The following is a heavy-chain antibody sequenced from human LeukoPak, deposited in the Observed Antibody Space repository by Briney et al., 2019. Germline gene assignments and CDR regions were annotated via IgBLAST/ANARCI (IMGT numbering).Heavy chain of an antibody. CDR1: GFTFSDYY. J-gene: IGHJ5*02. Sequence: GGSLRLSCAASGFTFSDYYMSWIRQAPGKGLDWVSYISSISSYTNYADSVKGRFTISRDNDKNSLYLQMNRLRAEDTAVYYCARGSLGYCSGGSCYPGWFDHWGQGTLVTVSS. CDR3: ARGSLGYCSGGSCYPGWFDH. V-gene: IGHV3-11*05. D-gene: IGHD2-15*01. CDR2: ISSISSYT.